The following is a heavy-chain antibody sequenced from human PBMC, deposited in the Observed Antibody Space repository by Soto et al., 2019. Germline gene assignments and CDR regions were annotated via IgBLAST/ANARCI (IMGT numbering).Heavy chain of an antibody. J-gene: IGHJ4*02. CDR3: ARHLYTNANGNLFVDF. Sequence: SETLSLTCAVSGGSISSSNWWSWVRQPPGKGLEWIGEIYHSGSTNYNPSLKSRVTISADNSVATAYLHLSSLRPSDSAIYYCARHLYTNANGNLFVDFWGQGTPVTVS. D-gene: IGHD2-8*01. CDR1: GGSISSSNW. V-gene: IGHV4-4*02. CDR2: IYHSGST.